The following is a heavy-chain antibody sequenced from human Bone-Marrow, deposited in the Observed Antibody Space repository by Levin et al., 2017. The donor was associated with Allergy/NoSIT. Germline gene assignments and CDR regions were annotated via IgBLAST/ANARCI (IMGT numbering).Heavy chain of an antibody. CDR2: VNQDGSEK. V-gene: IGHV3-7*01. D-gene: IGHD3-16*01. CDR3: GRGRGLDY. Sequence: GESLKISCEASGFSFSTYWMSWVRQAPGKGLEWVANVNQDGSEKYYVDSVKGRFTISRDNAKSSVYLQMNILRAEDTAMYYCGRGRGLDYWGQGTLVTVSS. CDR1: GFSFSTYW. J-gene: IGHJ4*02.